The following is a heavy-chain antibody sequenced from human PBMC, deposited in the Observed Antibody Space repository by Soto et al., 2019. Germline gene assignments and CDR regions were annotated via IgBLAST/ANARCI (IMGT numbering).Heavy chain of an antibody. CDR2: IDPSDSYT. D-gene: IGHD6-25*01. CDR3: ARQAVPYYYYGLDV. V-gene: IGHV5-10-1*01. J-gene: IGHJ6*02. CDR1: GYSFTSYW. Sequence: GESLKISCKGSGYSFTSYWISWVRQMPGKGLEWMGRIDPSDSYTNYSPSFQGHVTISADKSISTAYLQWSSLRASDTAMYYCARQAVPYYYYGLDVWGQGTTVTVSS.